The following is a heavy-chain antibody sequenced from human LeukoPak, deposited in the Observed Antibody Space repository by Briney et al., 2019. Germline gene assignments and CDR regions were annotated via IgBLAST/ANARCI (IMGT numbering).Heavy chain of an antibody. CDR2: ISGSGVGT. V-gene: IGHV3-23*01. CDR3: ARDQGTSTTAPKRKGRFDP. J-gene: IGHJ5*02. CDR1: GITFSRST. D-gene: IGHD1-1*01. Sequence: GGSLRLSCADSGITFSRSTMSWLRQAPGKGLEWVSSISGSGVGTYYADSVKGRFTISRDNSKNTLYLQMNSLRDEDTAVYYCARDQGTSTTAPKRKGRFDPWGQGTLVTVSS.